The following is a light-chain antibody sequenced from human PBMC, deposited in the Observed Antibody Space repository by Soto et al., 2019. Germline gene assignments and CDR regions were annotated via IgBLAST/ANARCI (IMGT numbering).Light chain of an antibody. CDR1: SCDVGGYNF. V-gene: IGLV2-8*01. CDR3: SAYAGSNNFVV. CDR2: EVS. Sequence: QSVLTQPPSASGSPGQAVTISCTGTSCDVGGYNFVSWYQQHSGKAPNLMIYEVSKRPSGVPDRFSGSKSGNTASLTVSGLQAEDEADYYCSAYAGSNNFVVFGGGTKVTVL. J-gene: IGLJ3*02.